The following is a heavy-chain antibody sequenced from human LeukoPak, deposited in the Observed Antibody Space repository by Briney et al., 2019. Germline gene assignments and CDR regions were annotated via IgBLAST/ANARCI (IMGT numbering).Heavy chain of an antibody. Sequence: SETLSLTCTVSGGSISSSSYYWCWIRHPPGKGLEWIGSIYYSGSTYYNPSLKSRVTISVDTSKNQFSLKLSSVTAADTAVSYCARGFDYWGQGTLVTVSS. CDR1: GGSISSSSYY. V-gene: IGHV4-39*07. CDR3: ARGFDY. CDR2: IYYSGST. J-gene: IGHJ4*02.